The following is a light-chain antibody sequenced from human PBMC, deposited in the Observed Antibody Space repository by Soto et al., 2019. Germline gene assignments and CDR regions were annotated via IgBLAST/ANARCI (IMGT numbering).Light chain of an antibody. V-gene: IGKV1-27*01. CDR2: AAS. CDR3: QKYNGALA. CDR1: QDMSNY. J-gene: IGKJ4*01. Sequence: DIQMTQSPYSLSASIGDRVTITCRASQDMSNYLAWYQQKPGKAPELLIYAASALQSGVPSRFSGSGSGTDFTLTISSLQTEDVATYYCQKYNGALAFGGGTKVELK.